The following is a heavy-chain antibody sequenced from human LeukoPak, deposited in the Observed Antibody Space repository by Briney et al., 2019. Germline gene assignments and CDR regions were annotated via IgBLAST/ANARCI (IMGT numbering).Heavy chain of an antibody. J-gene: IGHJ4*02. D-gene: IGHD4-23*01. Sequence: PGGSLRLSCAASGFTFSSYCMSWVRLAPGKGLEWVANIKQYGSEKYYVDSVKGRFTISRDNAKSSLYLQMSSLRAEDTAVYYCARCLYGGNSDFHYWGQGTLVTVSS. CDR1: GFTFSSYC. V-gene: IGHV3-7*01. CDR2: IKQYGSEK. CDR3: ARCLYGGNSDFHY.